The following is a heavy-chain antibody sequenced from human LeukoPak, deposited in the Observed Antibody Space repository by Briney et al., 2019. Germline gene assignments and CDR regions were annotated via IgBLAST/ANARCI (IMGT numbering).Heavy chain of an antibody. J-gene: IGHJ4*02. CDR1: GFTFSSYA. CDR2: ISYDGSNK. Sequence: GWSLRLSCAASGFTFSSYAMHWLRQAPGKGVAWVAVISYDGSNKYYADSVKGRFTISRDNSKNTLYLQMNSLRAEDTAVYYCARGIDPGYSYGPFDYWGQGTLVTVPS. V-gene: IGHV3-30-3*01. CDR3: ARGIDPGYSYGPFDY. D-gene: IGHD5-18*01.